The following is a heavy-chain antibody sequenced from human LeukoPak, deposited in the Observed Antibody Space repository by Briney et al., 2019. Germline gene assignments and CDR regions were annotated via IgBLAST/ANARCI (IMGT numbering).Heavy chain of an antibody. V-gene: IGHV4-39*07. Sequence: SETLSLTCTVSGGSISSSSYYWGWIRQPPGKGLEWIGSIYYSGSTYYNPSLKSRVRISVVTSKNQFSLRLSSVTAADTAVYFCARGILRDYYDSSGFYHRGGVGYWGQGTLVTVSS. CDR2: IYYSGST. D-gene: IGHD3-22*01. CDR3: ARGILRDYYDSSGFYHRGGVGY. CDR1: GGSISSSSYY. J-gene: IGHJ4*02.